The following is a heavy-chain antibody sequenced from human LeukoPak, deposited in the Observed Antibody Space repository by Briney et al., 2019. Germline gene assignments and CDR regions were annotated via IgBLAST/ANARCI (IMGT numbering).Heavy chain of an antibody. CDR3: ARDRFLEEGDSAGAGYYYYYMDL. Sequence: PSETLSLTCAVYGGPFSGYYWSWIRQPPGKGLEWIGEINHSGSTNYNPSLKSRVTISVDTSKNQFSLKLSSVTAADTAVYYCARDRFLEEGDSAGAGYYYYYMDLWGTGTTVTVSS. J-gene: IGHJ6*03. V-gene: IGHV4-34*01. CDR2: INHSGST. CDR1: GGPFSGYY. D-gene: IGHD3-3*01.